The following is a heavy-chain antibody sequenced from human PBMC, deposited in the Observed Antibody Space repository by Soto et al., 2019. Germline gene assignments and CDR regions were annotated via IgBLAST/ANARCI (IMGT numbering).Heavy chain of an antibody. CDR2: ISYDGSNK. CDR1: GFTFSSYG. CDR3: AKGRVPGIYHDAFDI. D-gene: IGHD1-26*01. J-gene: IGHJ3*02. Sequence: QVQLVESGGGVVQPGRSLRLSCAASGFTFSSYGMHWVRQAPGKGLEWVAVISYDGSNKYYADSVKGRFTISRDNSMNTLYLQMNSLRAEDTAVYYCAKGRVPGIYHDAFDIWGQGTMVTVSS. V-gene: IGHV3-30*18.